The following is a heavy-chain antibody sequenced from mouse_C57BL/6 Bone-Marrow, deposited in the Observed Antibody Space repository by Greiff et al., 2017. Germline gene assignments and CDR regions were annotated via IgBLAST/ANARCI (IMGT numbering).Heavy chain of an antibody. V-gene: IGHV10-1*01. CDR2: IRSKSNNYAT. Sequence: EVMLVESGGGLVQPKGSLKLSCAASGFSFNTYAMNWVRQAPGKGLEWVARIRSKSNNYATYYADSVKDRFTISRDDSESMLYLQMNNLKTEDTAMYYCVRGYDYDVNYAMDDWGQGTSVTVSS. CDR3: VRGYDYDVNYAMDD. D-gene: IGHD2-4*01. CDR1: GFSFNTYA. J-gene: IGHJ4*01.